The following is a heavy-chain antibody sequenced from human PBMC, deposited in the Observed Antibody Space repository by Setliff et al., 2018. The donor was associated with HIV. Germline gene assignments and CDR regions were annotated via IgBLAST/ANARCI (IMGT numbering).Heavy chain of an antibody. V-gene: IGHV4-59*08. J-gene: IGHJ4*02. CDR3: ARAGGRIAAAGRPYFDY. CDR1: GDPISTYY. CDR2: VYYSGST. Sequence: PSETLSLTCTVSGDPISTYYWSWVRKPPGKGLEWIGYVYYSGSTSYSPSLRGRVTMSVDPSKNQFSLKLSSVTAADTAVYYCARAGGRIAAAGRPYFDYWGQGTLVTVSS. D-gene: IGHD6-13*01.